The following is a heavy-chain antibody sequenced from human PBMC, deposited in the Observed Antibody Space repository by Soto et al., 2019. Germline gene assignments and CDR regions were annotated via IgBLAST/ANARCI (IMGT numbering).Heavy chain of an antibody. J-gene: IGHJ6*03. CDR1: GFTFSSYA. D-gene: IGHD3-3*01. Sequence: GGSLRLSCAASGFTFSSYAMSWVRQAPGKGREWVSAISGSGGSTYYADSGKGRFTISRDNSKNTLYLQMNSLRAEDTAVYYCATFPGYDFWSGYYYYYYMDVWGKGTLVTVSS. CDR3: ATFPGYDFWSGYYYYYYMDV. V-gene: IGHV3-23*01. CDR2: ISGSGGST.